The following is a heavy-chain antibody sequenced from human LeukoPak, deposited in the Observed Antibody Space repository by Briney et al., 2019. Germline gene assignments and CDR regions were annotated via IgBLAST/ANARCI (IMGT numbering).Heavy chain of an antibody. J-gene: IGHJ6*02. V-gene: IGHV4-34*01. CDR3: ARGTVAGTGGYYYYGMDV. CDR1: GGSFSGYY. D-gene: IGHD6-19*01. CDR2: INHSGST. Sequence: SETLSLTCAVYGGSFSGYYWSWIRQPPGKGLEWIGEINHSGSTNYNPSLKSRVTISVDTSKNRFSLKLSSVTAADTAVYYCARGTVAGTGGYYYYGMDVWGQGTTVTVSS.